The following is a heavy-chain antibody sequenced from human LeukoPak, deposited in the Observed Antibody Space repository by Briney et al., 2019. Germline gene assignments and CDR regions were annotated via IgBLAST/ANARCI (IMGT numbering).Heavy chain of an antibody. CDR2: ISYDGSNK. D-gene: IGHD3-22*01. CDR3: ARDSLDYYDSSGYFDY. J-gene: IGHJ4*02. CDR1: GFTFSSYA. Sequence: PGRSLRLSCAASGFTFSSYAMHWVRQAPGKGLEWVAVISYDGSNKYYVDSVKGRFTISRDNSKTTLYLQMSSLRAEDTAVYYCARDSLDYYDSSGYFDYWGQGTLVTVSS. V-gene: IGHV3-30-3*01.